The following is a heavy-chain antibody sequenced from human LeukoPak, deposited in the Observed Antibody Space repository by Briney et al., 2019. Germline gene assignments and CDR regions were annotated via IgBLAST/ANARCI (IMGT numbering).Heavy chain of an antibody. V-gene: IGHV1-69*13. D-gene: IGHD2-2*01. CDR1: GGTFSSFA. CDR2: IIPIFGTA. Sequence: SVKVSCKASGGTFSSFAISWVRQAPGQWLEWMGGIIPIFGTANYAQKFQGRVTITADESTSTAYMELSSLRSEDTAVYYCVSCSSTSCYESLFDYWGQGTLVTVSS. J-gene: IGHJ4*02. CDR3: VSCSSTSCYESLFDY.